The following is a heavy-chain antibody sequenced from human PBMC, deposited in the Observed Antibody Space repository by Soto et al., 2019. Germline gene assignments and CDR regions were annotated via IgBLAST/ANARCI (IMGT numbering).Heavy chain of an antibody. Sequence: GASVKVSCKASGYTFTSYDINWVRQATGQGLEWMGWMNPNSGNTGYAQKFQGRVTMTRNTSISTAYMELSSLRSEDTAVYYCARTGKYYDFWSGYYRYYYYMDVWGKGTTVTVS. CDR3: ARTGKYYDFWSGYYRYYYYMDV. D-gene: IGHD3-3*01. J-gene: IGHJ6*03. CDR2: MNPNSGNT. CDR1: GYTFTSYD. V-gene: IGHV1-8*01.